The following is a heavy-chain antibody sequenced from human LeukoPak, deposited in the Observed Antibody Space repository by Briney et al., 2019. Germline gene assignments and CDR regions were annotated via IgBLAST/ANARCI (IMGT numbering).Heavy chain of an antibody. J-gene: IGHJ4*02. CDR1: GGSISGFY. Sequence: SETLSLTCTVSGGSISGFYWSWIRQPPGKGLEWIAYIYYGGITNYNPSLKSRVTISVDTSKNHFSLKLSSVTAADTAVYYCASAPASGYDWGYYFDYWGQGTLVTVSS. V-gene: IGHV4-59*01. CDR2: IYYGGIT. CDR3: ASAPASGYDWGYYFDY. D-gene: IGHD5-12*01.